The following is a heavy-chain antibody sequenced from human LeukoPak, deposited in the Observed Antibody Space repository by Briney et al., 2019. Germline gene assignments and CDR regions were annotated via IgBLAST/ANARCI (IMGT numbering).Heavy chain of an antibody. CDR2: ISVSGGST. CDR3: AKGTGYYILSRYNWFDP. Sequence: PGGPLRLSCAASGFTFSSYAMSWVRQAPAKGLEWVSAISVSGGSTYYADTVKGRFTISRDNSKNKLYLQMNSLRAEDTAVYYCAKGTGYYILSRYNWFDPWGQGTLVTVSS. V-gene: IGHV3-23*01. J-gene: IGHJ5*02. CDR1: GFTFSSYA. D-gene: IGHD3/OR15-3a*01.